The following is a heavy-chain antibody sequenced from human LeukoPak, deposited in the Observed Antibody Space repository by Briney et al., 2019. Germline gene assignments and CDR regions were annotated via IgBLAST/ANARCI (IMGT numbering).Heavy chain of an antibody. D-gene: IGHD3-22*01. CDR2: INLSGGST. Sequence: ASVKVSCTASGYTFTSYYMHWVRQAPGQGLEWMGIINLSGGSTSYAQKLQGRVTMTRDISTSTVYMELSSLRSEDTAVYYCARGRSYYDSSQFVYWGQGTLVTVSS. J-gene: IGHJ4*02. CDR3: ARGRSYYDSSQFVY. CDR1: GYTFTSYY. V-gene: IGHV1-46*01.